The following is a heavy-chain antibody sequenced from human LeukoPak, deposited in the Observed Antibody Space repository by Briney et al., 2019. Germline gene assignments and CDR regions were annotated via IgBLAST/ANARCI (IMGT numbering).Heavy chain of an antibody. CDR2: IYSGGST. Sequence: GGALILSSAASGCTISSSYMIWVRQAPGRGVEGVAVIYSGGSTYYADSVTGRFTISRDNSKNTLYLQMNSMRAEDTAVYYCARESSGGSPFDYWGQGTLVTVSS. CDR3: ARESSGGSPFDY. V-gene: IGHV3-66*01. D-gene: IGHD6-19*01. CDR1: GCTISSSY. J-gene: IGHJ4*02.